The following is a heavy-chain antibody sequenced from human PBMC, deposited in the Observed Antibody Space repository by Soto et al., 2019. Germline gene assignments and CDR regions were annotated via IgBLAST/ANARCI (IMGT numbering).Heavy chain of an antibody. CDR1: GFTFSHYA. D-gene: IGHD1-1*01. Sequence: QVQLVESGGGVVQPGRSLRLSCAASGFTFSHYAMHWVRQAPGKGLEWVALMSYDGSNEYYADSVKGRFTISRDNSKNTLYLQMNSQRAEDTAVYYCAKDWIHNFDYWGQGTLVTVSS. V-gene: IGHV3-30*18. CDR3: AKDWIHNFDY. CDR2: MSYDGSNE. J-gene: IGHJ4*02.